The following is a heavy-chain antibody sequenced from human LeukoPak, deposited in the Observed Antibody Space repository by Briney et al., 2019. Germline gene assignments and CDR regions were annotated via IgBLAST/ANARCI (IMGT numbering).Heavy chain of an antibody. CDR2: INAGNGNT. V-gene: IGHV1-3*01. D-gene: IGHD3-16*01. Sequence: GASVKVSCKASGYTFTSYAMHWVRQAPGQRLEWMGWINAGNGNTKYSQKFQGRVTITRDTSASTAYMELSSLRSEDTAVYYCARDLGGVFWAVWAYWGQGTLVTVSS. CDR1: GYTFTSYA. J-gene: IGHJ4*02. CDR3: ARDLGGVFWAVWAY.